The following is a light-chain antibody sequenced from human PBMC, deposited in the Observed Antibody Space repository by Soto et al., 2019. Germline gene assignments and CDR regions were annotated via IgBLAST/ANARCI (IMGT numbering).Light chain of an antibody. CDR3: GTWETSLSAVV. V-gene: IGLV1-51*01. CDR2: DNN. CDR1: SSNIGKNY. Sequence: QSVLTQPPSVSAAPGQKVTISCSGSSSNIGKNYVSWYQRLPGTAPKLLIYDNNERSSGIPDRFSGSKSGTSATLGIAGLQTGDEADSYCGTWETSLSAVVFGGGTKLAVL. J-gene: IGLJ2*01.